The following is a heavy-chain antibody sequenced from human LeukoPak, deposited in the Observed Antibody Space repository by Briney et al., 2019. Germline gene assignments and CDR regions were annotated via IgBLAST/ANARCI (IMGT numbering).Heavy chain of an antibody. CDR2: IYYSGST. CDR3: ARQWTWGSPSKYYYYGMDV. V-gene: IGHV4-39*01. J-gene: IGHJ6*02. D-gene: IGHD7-27*01. Sequence: SETLSLTCTVSGGSISSSSYYWGWIRQPPGKGLEWIASIYYSGSTYYNPSLKSRVTISVDTSKNQFSLKLSSVTAADTAVYYCARQWTWGSPSKYYYYGMDVWGQGTTVTVSS. CDR1: GGSISSSSYY.